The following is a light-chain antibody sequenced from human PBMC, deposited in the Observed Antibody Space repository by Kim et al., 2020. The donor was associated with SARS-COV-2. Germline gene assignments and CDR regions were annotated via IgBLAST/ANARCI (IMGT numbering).Light chain of an antibody. J-gene: IGKJ1*01. V-gene: IGKV1-33*01. CDR1: QDISKY. CDR2: DAS. CDR3: QQYENLPRT. Sequence: DIQMTQSPSSLSASVGDRVSITCQASQDISKYLNWYQQKPGKAPKLLIFDASNLETGVPSRFSGSGSGTDFTFTISSLQPEDIATYYCQQYENLPRTFGQGTKVEIK.